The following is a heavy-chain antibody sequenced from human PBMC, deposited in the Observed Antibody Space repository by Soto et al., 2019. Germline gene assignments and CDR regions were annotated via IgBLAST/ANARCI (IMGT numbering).Heavy chain of an antibody. CDR1: GFSLSTSGVG. CDR2: IYWDDSK. V-gene: IGHV2-5*02. Sequence: QITLKESGPTLVRPTQTLTLTCAFSGFSLSTSGVGVGWIRQPPGKALEWLAVIYWDDSKHYSPSLRSRLTITKDTSKNQVVITMTNMDPMDTGTYYCAHKGPEDWPLDYWGQGTLVTVSS. CDR3: AHKGPEDWPLDY. J-gene: IGHJ4*02. D-gene: IGHD3-9*01.